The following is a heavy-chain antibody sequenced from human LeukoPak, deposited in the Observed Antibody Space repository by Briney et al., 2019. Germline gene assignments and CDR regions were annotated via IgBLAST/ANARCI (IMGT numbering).Heavy chain of an antibody. D-gene: IGHD2-2*01. CDR1: GYSISSGYQ. J-gene: IGHJ5*02. V-gene: IGHV4-38-2*02. Sequence: PSETLSLTCAVSGYSISSGYQLARIRQPPGTGLEWIGSVHHNSDAHYNPSLRSRVTISVDTSKNHFSLKLNSVTVADTAIYYCAGDPRWLTPDCTSTSCYENYFAPWGQGTLVTVSS. CDR2: VHHNSDA. CDR3: AGDPRWLTPDCTSTSCYENYFAP.